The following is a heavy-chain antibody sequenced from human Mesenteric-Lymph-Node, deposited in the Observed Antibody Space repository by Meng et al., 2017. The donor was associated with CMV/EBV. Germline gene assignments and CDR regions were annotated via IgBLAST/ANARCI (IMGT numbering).Heavy chain of an antibody. D-gene: IGHD5-24*01. J-gene: IGHJ4*02. Sequence: FTFSPYGMSWVRQAPGKGLEWISTISAASDVTYYADSVKGRFTISRDNSKNTLYLQMNSLRDEDSAIYYCAKDHVGGGYNVLYCVDYWGQGTLVTVSS. CDR2: ISAASDVT. CDR3: AKDHVGGGYNVLYCVDY. V-gene: IGHV3-23*01. CDR1: FTFSPYG.